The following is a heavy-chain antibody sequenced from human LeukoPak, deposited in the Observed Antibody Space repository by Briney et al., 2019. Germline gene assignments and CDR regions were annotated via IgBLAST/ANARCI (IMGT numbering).Heavy chain of an antibody. J-gene: IGHJ4*02. CDR3: ARRHSSGWPYYFDY. CDR1: GGSIINCY. V-gene: IGHV4-59*01. CDR2: IYYSGST. Sequence: SETLSLTCSVSGGSIINCYWSWIRQPPGKGLEWIGYIYYSGSTNYNPSLKSRVTISVDTSKNQFSLQLSSVTAADTAVYYCARRHSSGWPYYFDYWGQGTLVTVSS. D-gene: IGHD6-19*01.